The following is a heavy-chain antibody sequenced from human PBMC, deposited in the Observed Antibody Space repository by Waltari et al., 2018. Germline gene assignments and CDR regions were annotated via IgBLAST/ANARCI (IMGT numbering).Heavy chain of an antibody. V-gene: IGHV4-39*01. CDR2: IYYSGST. D-gene: IGHD2-8*01. CDR3: ARHPAMTIMLWYFDL. J-gene: IGHJ2*01. Sequence: QLQLQESGPGLVKPSETLSLTCTVSGGSISSSSYYWGWIRQPPGKGLEWIGSIYYSGSTYYNPALRSRATISVDTSKNQFSLKLSSVTAADTAVYYCARHPAMTIMLWYFDLWGRGTLVTVSS. CDR1: GGSISSSSYY.